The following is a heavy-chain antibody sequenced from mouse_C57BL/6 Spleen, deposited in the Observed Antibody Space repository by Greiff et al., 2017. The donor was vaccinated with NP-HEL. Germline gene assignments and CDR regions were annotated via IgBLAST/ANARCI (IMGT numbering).Heavy chain of an antibody. V-gene: IGHV1-81*01. CDR2: IYPRSGNT. CDR3: ARRGITTVPFDY. Sequence: VKLMESGAELARPGASVKLSCKASGYTFTSYGISWVKQRTGQGLEWIGEIYPRSGNTYYNEKFKGKATLTADKSSSTAYMELRSLTSEDSAVYFCARRGITTVPFDYWGQGTTLTVSS. CDR1: GYTFTSYG. J-gene: IGHJ2*01. D-gene: IGHD1-1*01.